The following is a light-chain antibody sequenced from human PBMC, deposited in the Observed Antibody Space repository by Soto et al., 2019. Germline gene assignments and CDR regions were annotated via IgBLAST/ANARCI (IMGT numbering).Light chain of an antibody. J-gene: IGLJ2*01. Sequence: QSVLTQPASVSGSPGQSITISCTGTSSDIGGYMYVSWYQQHPGKAPKLIIDQVTNRPSGASDRFAGSKSGNTASLTISGLQAEYEADYYCRSYTIYSTLLLFGGGTQLTVL. V-gene: IGLV2-14*01. CDR2: QVT. CDR1: SSDIGGYMY. CDR3: RSYTIYSTLLL.